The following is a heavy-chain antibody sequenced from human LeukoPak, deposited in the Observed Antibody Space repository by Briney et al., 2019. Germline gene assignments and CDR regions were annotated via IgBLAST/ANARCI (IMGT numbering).Heavy chain of an antibody. V-gene: IGHV3-23*01. CDR3: AKCGIAAAGAKVMDV. J-gene: IGHJ6*02. CDR2: ISGSGGTT. Sequence: GGSLRLSCAASGFTFSNYAMTWARQAPGKGLEWVSGISGSGGTTYYADSVKGRFTISRDNAKNTLYLEMNSLRAEDTAVYYCAKCGIAAAGAKVMDVWGQGTTVTVSS. D-gene: IGHD6-13*01. CDR1: GFTFSNYA.